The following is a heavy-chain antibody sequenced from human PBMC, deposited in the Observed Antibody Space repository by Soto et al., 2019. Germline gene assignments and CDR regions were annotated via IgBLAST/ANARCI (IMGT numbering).Heavy chain of an antibody. D-gene: IGHD6-13*01. V-gene: IGHV3-30*18. CDR1: AFTFSSYG. CDR2: ISYDGNNN. J-gene: IGHJ6*02. CDR3: AKDLAEIVAAGRRRFYSYGMDV. Sequence: QVQLVESGGGVVQPGRSLRVSCAASAFTFSSYGMHWVRQAPGKGLEWMAVISYDGNNNYYADSVKGRFTISRDNSKKTLFLQMNGLRAEDTAVYYGAKDLAEIVAAGRRRFYSYGMDVWGQGTTVTVSS.